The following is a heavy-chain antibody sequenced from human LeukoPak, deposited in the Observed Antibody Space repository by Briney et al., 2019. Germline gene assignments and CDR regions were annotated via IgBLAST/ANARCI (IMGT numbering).Heavy chain of an antibody. CDR1: GGSISRGGYY. V-gene: IGHV4-31*03. J-gene: IGHJ5*02. CDR2: IYYSGST. Sequence: SQTLSLTCTVSGGSISRGGYYWSWLRQHPGTGLEWIGYIYYSGSTLYNPSLKSRVTMSVDTSNNQFSLKLSSVTAAGTAVYYCARDLRGIRGVGSNWFDPWGQGTLVTVSA. D-gene: IGHD3-10*01. CDR3: ARDLRGIRGVGSNWFDP.